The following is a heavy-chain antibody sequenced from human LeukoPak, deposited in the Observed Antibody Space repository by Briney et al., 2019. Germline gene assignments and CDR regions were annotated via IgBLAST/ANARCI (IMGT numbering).Heavy chain of an antibody. D-gene: IGHD5-12*01. CDR3: ARVRSGFDLLDY. Sequence: GRSLRLSCAASGFTFSSYTMTWVRQAPGKGLEWVSYISSGSVTIYYADSVKGRFTISRDNAKNSLYLQVNSLRSEDTAVYYCARVRSGFDLLDYWGREPWSPSPQ. CDR1: GFTFSSYT. CDR2: ISSGSVTI. J-gene: IGHJ4*02. V-gene: IGHV3-48*01.